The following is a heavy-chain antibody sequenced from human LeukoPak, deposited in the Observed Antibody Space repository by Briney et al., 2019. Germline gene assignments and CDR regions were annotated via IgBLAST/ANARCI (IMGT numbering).Heavy chain of an antibody. J-gene: IGHJ4*02. CDR1: GFTFSGSV. CDR2: IDQDGSEK. V-gene: IGHV3-7*04. D-gene: IGHD6-19*01. Sequence: GSLRLSCAASGFTFSGSVMHWVRQASGKGLEWVANIDQDGSEKYSVDSVKGRFTISRDNAKNSLYLQLNSLRDEDTAVYYCARGSSGWHFDYWGQGTLVTVSS. CDR3: ARGSSGWHFDY.